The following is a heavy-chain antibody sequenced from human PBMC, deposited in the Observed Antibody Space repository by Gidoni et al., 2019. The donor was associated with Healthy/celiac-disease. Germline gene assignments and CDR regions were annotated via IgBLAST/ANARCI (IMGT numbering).Heavy chain of an antibody. CDR3: ARLHRIYDFWSGYYTGADPQHFDY. D-gene: IGHD3-3*01. CDR2: IYYSGST. V-gene: IGHV4-39*01. CDR1: GGSISSSSSY. Sequence: QLQLQESGPGLVKPSETLSLTCTVSGGSISSSSSYWGWIRPPPGKGLEWIGSIYYSGSTYYNPSLKSRVTISVDTSKNQFSLKLSSVTAADTAVYYCARLHRIYDFWSGYYTGADPQHFDYWGQGTLVTVSS. J-gene: IGHJ4*02.